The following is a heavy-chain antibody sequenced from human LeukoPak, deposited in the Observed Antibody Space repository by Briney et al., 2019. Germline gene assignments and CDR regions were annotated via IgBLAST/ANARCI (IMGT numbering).Heavy chain of an antibody. CDR3: ASGGPVVGATTTHGY. J-gene: IGHJ4*02. D-gene: IGHD1-26*01. CDR2: ISWNGGTT. Sequence: GGSLRLSCAASGFTFDDYGMSWVRQAPGKGLEWVSGISWNGGTTGYADSVKGRFTISRDNAKNSLYSQMNSLRDEDTALYYCASGGPVVGATTTHGYWGQGTLVTVSS. CDR1: GFTFDDYG. V-gene: IGHV3-20*04.